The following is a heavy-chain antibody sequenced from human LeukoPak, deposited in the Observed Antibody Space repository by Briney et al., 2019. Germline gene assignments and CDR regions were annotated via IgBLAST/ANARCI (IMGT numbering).Heavy chain of an antibody. CDR1: GGSISSSSYY. J-gene: IGHJ4*02. D-gene: IGHD3-10*01. CDR3: ASLHYGSGVDY. Sequence: PSETLSLTCTVSGGSISSSSYYWGWIRQPPGKGLEWIGSIYYSGSTYYNPSLKSRVTISVDTSKNQFSLKLSSVTAADTAVYYCASLHYGSGVDYWGQGTLVTVSS. CDR2: IYYSGST. V-gene: IGHV4-39*01.